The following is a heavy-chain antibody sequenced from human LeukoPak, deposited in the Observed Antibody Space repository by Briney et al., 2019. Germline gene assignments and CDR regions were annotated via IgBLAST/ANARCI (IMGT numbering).Heavy chain of an antibody. CDR2: ISNNGGYT. D-gene: IGHD4-23*01. V-gene: IGHV3-23*01. CDR1: RFTFSSSA. Sequence: GGSLRLSCAASRFTFSSSAMSWVRQAPGKGLEWVSAISNNGGYTYYADSVKGRFTISRDNSKNTLYLQMNSLRAEDTAVYYCGGEPYGCNYLKGGFDYWGQGTLVTVPS. CDR3: GGEPYGCNYLKGGFDY. J-gene: IGHJ4*02.